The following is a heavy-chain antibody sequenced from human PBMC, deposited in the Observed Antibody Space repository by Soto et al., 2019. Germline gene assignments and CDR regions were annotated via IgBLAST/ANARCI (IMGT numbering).Heavy chain of an antibody. V-gene: IGHV4-34*01. CDR1: GGSFSGYY. J-gene: IGHJ6*03. Sequence: QVQLQQWGAGLLKPSETLSLTCAVYGGSFSGYYWSWIRQPPGKGLEWIGEINHSGSTNYNPSLKSRVTISVDTAKNQFPLKLSSVTAADTAVYYCARGPSISALRFYYYYLDVWGKGTTVTVSS. CDR2: INHSGST. D-gene: IGHD6-6*01. CDR3: ARGPSISALRFYYYYLDV.